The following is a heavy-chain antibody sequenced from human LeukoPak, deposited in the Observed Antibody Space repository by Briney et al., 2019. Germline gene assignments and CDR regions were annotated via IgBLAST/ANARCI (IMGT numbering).Heavy chain of an antibody. CDR1: GGSISSSSYY. CDR2: IYYSGST. D-gene: IGHD3-3*01. J-gene: IGHJ6*02. V-gene: IGHV4-39*01. CDR3: ARTLVDFWSGYYNYYYGMDV. Sequence: SGTLSLTCTVSGGSISSSSYYWGWIRQPPGKGLEWIGSIYYSGSTYYNPSLKSRVTISVDTSKNQFSLKLSSVTAADTAVYYCARTLVDFWSGYYNYYYGMDVWGQGTTVTVSS.